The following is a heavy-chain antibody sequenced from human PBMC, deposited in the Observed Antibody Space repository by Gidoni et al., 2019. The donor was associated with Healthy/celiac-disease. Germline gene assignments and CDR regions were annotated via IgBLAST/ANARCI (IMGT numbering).Heavy chain of an antibody. Sequence: QVQLVESGGGVVQPGRSLRLSCPAPGFTFSIYGMHWVRQAPGKGLGWVAVIWYEGSNKYYADSVKGRFTISRDNSKNTLYLQMNSLRAEDTAVYYCAREYSSGWYNTYYFDYWGQGTLVTVSS. CDR2: IWYEGSNK. J-gene: IGHJ4*02. D-gene: IGHD6-19*01. V-gene: IGHV3-33*01. CDR3: AREYSSGWYNTYYFDY. CDR1: GFTFSIYG.